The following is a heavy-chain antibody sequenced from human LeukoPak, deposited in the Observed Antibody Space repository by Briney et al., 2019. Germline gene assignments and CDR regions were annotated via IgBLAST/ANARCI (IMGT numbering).Heavy chain of an antibody. V-gene: IGHV4-34*01. CDR1: GGSFSGYY. CDR2: INHSGST. CDR3: ARVGNYYYYYMDV. J-gene: IGHJ6*03. D-gene: IGHD7-27*01. Sequence: SETLSLTCAGYGGSFSGYYWSWIRQPPGKGLEWIGEINHSGSTNYNPPLKSRVTISVDTSKNQFSLKLSSVTAADTAVYYCARVGNYYYYYMDVWGKGTTVTVSS.